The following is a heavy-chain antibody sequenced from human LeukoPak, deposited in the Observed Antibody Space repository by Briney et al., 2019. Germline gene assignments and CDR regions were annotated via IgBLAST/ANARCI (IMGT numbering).Heavy chain of an antibody. D-gene: IGHD4-23*01. CDR3: ARDLRGAYGGNPFDY. Sequence: GGSLRLSCAASGFTFSSYGMHWVRQAPGKGLEWVAFIRYDGSNKYYADSVKGRFTISRDNAKNSLYLQMNSLRAEDTAVYYCARDLRGAYGGNPFDYWGQGTLVTVSS. J-gene: IGHJ4*02. CDR2: IRYDGSNK. CDR1: GFTFSSYG. V-gene: IGHV3-30*02.